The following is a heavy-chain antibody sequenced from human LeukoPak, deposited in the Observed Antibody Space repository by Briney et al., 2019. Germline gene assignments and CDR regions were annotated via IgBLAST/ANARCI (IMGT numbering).Heavy chain of an antibody. V-gene: IGHV4-61*01. CDR3: ARVEAAAGTHGY. CDR1: GASVSDGNYY. J-gene: IGHJ4*02. D-gene: IGHD6-13*01. Sequence: PSETLSLTCSVSGASVSDGNYYWSWIRQPPGKGLEWIGYMFYSESTKYNPSLKSRVTISVDTSKNQFSLKLSSVTAADTAVYYCARVEAAAGTHGYWGQGTLVTVSS. CDR2: MFYSEST.